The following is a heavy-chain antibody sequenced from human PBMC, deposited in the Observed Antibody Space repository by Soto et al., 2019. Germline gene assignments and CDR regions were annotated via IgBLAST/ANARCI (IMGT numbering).Heavy chain of an antibody. Sequence: GGSLRLSCAASGFTFSSYGMHWVRQAPGKGLEWVAVIWYDGSNKYYADSVKGRFTISRDNSKNTLYLQMNSLRAEDTAVYFCARDGGRDFWSGYYRASYYGMDVWGQGTTVTVSS. CDR3: ARDGGRDFWSGYYRASYYGMDV. V-gene: IGHV3-33*01. CDR2: IWYDGSNK. CDR1: GFTFSSYG. D-gene: IGHD3-3*01. J-gene: IGHJ6*02.